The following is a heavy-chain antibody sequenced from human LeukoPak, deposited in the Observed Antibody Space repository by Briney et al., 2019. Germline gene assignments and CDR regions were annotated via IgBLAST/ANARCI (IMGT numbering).Heavy chain of an antibody. CDR3: SWFDP. V-gene: IGHV4-59*03. Sequence: SETLSLTCTVSGGSISSYYWSWIRQPPGKGLEWIGHIYYSGSTNYNASLKSRVTISVDTSKNQLSLKLSSVTAADTAVYGYSWFDPWGQGTLVTVSS. CDR2: IYYSGST. J-gene: IGHJ5*02. CDR1: GGSISSYY.